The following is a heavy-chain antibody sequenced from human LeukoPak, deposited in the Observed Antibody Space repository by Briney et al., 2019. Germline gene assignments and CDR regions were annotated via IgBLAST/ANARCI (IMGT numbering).Heavy chain of an antibody. Sequence: QTGGSLRLSCAVSGFTFSSYAMHWVRQAPGKGLEWVAVISYDGSNKYYADSVKGRFTISRDNSKNTLYLQMNSLRAEDTAVYYCARDRGENSVSTASFDYWGQGTLVTVSS. CDR2: ISYDGSNK. V-gene: IGHV3-30*04. J-gene: IGHJ4*02. D-gene: IGHD3-16*01. CDR3: ARDRGENSVSTASFDY. CDR1: GFTFSSYA.